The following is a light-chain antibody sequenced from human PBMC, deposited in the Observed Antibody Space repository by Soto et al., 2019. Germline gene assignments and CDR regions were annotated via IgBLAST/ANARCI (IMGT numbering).Light chain of an antibody. J-gene: IGLJ1*01. V-gene: IGLV2-14*03. CDR1: SGDVGGHNA. CDR3: SSYERSGAYV. Sequence: QSALTQPASGSGSPGQSITLSCTGTSGDVGGHNAVSWYQQHPGKAPKLLIYDVYNRPSGASNRFSGSKSGNTASLTISGLQAEDEADYYCSSYERSGAYVFGTGTKVTVL. CDR2: DVY.